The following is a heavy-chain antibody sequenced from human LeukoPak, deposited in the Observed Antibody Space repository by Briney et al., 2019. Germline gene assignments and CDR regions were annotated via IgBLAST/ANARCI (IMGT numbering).Heavy chain of an antibody. CDR2: ISGSGGST. J-gene: IGHJ5*02. D-gene: IGHD5-18*01. Sequence: GGSLRLSCAASGFTFSSYAMSWVRQAPGKGLEWVSAISGSGGSTYYADSVKGRFTISRDNSKNTLYLQMNSLRAEDTAVYYCAREKCGYSYGYCWFDPWGQGTLVTVSS. CDR3: AREKCGYSYGYCWFDP. V-gene: IGHV3-23*01. CDR1: GFTFSSYA.